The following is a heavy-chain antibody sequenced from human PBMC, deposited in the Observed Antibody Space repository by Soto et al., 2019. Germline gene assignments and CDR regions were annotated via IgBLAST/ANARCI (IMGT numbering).Heavy chain of an antibody. J-gene: IGHJ4*02. Sequence: PGGSLRLSCAASGFTVSSNYMSWVRQAPGQGLEWVSVIYSGGSTYYADSVKGRLTISRDNSKNTLYLQMNSLRAEDTAVYYCARAKYSSSYLDFADDYWGQGNLVTVSS. D-gene: IGHD6-6*01. V-gene: IGHV3-66*01. CDR3: ARAKYSSSYLDFADDY. CDR2: IYSGGST. CDR1: GFTVSSNY.